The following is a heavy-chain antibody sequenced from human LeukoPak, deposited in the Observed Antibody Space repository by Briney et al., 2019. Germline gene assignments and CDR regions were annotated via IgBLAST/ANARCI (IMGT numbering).Heavy chain of an antibody. V-gene: IGHV4-34*01. CDR2: INHSGST. D-gene: IGHD1-26*01. CDR3: AKKGSNLAIVGATAWFDP. Sequence: PSETLSLTCAVYGGSFSGYYWSWIRQPPGKGLEWIGEINHSGSTNYNPSLKSRVTISVDTSKNQFSLKLSSVTAADTAVYYCAKKGSNLAIVGATAWFDPWGQGTLVTVSS. J-gene: IGHJ5*02. CDR1: GGSFSGYY.